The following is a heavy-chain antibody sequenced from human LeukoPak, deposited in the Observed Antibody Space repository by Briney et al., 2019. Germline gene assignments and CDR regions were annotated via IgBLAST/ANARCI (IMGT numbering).Heavy chain of an antibody. Sequence: SETLSLTCAVYGGSFSGYYWSWIRQPPGKGLEWIGEINHSGSTNYNPSLKSRVTISVDTSKNQFSLKLSSVTAADTAVYYCATMVRGVIITPFSWFDPWGQGTLVTVSS. J-gene: IGHJ5*02. CDR3: ATMVRGVIITPFSWFDP. CDR1: GGSFSGYY. CDR2: INHSGST. V-gene: IGHV4-34*01. D-gene: IGHD3-10*01.